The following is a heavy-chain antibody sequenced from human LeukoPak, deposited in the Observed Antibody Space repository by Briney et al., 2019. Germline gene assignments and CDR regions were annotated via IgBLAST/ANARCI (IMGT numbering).Heavy chain of an antibody. V-gene: IGHV1-2*06. CDR2: INPNSGGT. CDR3: ARENYYDSSGYYDY. CDR1: GYTFTGYY. Sequence: ASVKVSCKASGYTFTGYYMHWVRQAPGQGLERMGRINPNSGGTNYAQKFQGRVTMTRDTSISTAYMELSRLRSDDTAVYYCARENYYDSSGYYDYWGQGTLVTVSS. D-gene: IGHD3-22*01. J-gene: IGHJ4*02.